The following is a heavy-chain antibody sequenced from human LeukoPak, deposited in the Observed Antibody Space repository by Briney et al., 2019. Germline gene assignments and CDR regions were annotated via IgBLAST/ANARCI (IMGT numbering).Heavy chain of an antibody. Sequence: KPGGSLRLSCAASGFTFSDYYMSWIRQAPGKGLEWVSYISSSATSIYYADSVKGRFTISRDNAKNSLYLQMSSLRAEDTAVYYCARDTNWFDPWGQGTLVTVSS. J-gene: IGHJ5*02. CDR3: ARDTNWFDP. CDR1: GFTFSDYY. CDR2: ISSSATSI. V-gene: IGHV3-11*04.